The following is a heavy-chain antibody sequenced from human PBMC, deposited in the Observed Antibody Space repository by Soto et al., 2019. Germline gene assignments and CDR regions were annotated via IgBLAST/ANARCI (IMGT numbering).Heavy chain of an antibody. Sequence: EVQLVESGGGLVKPGGSLRLSCVASEFSFSTYNMNWVRQAPGEGLQWVSFISRTSSHIHYADSVQGRFTISRDNAKNSLYLDMNSLRAEDTAVYYCARDPAADGYYGMDVWGQGTTVTVSS. CDR2: ISRTSSHI. J-gene: IGHJ6*02. CDR1: EFSFSTYN. V-gene: IGHV3-21*01. D-gene: IGHD6-13*01. CDR3: ARDPAADGYYGMDV.